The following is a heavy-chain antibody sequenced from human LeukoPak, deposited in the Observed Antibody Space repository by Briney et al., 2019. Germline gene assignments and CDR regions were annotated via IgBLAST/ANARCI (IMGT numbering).Heavy chain of an antibody. J-gene: IGHJ4*02. CDR1: GYTFTGYY. Sequence: ASVKVSCKASGYTFTGYYMHWVRQAPGQGLEWMGWINPNSGGTNYAQKFQGRVTMTRDTSISTAYMELSRLRSDDTAVYYCARGSSSGWFHTAVLAFDYWGQGTLVTVSS. CDR3: ARGSSSGWFHTAVLAFDY. D-gene: IGHD6-19*01. V-gene: IGHV1-2*02. CDR2: INPNSGGT.